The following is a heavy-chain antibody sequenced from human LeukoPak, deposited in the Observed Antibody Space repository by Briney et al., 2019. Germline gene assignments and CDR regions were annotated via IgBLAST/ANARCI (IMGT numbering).Heavy chain of an antibody. CDR1: GFTVSSNY. CDR2: IYSGGST. CDR3: ASESGSYSLPN. D-gene: IGHD3-10*01. V-gene: IGHV3-66*01. J-gene: IGHJ4*02. Sequence: GGSLRLSCAASGFTVSSNYMSWVRQAPGKGLEWVSVIYSGGSTYYADSVKGRFTISRDNAKNSLYLQMNSLRAEDTAVYYCASESGSYSLPNWGQGTLVTVSS.